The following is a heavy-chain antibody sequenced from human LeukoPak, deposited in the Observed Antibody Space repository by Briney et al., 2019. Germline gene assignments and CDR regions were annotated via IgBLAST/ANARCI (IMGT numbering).Heavy chain of an antibody. V-gene: IGHV3-30-3*01. J-gene: IGHJ4*02. CDR3: TREVWYDALSFDY. CDR2: ISYDGSHK. Sequence: GGSLRLSCEASEFTFSNYWMSWVRQAPGKGLEWVAVISYDGSHKYYADSVKGRFTISRDNSKNMLELQMNSLTTEDTAVYYCTREVWYDALSFDYWGQGTLVSVSS. CDR1: EFTFSNYW. D-gene: IGHD2-15*01.